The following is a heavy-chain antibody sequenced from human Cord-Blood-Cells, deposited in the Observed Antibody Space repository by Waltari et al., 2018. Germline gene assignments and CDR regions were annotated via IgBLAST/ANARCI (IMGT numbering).Heavy chain of an antibody. V-gene: IGHV3-7*05. J-gene: IGHJ4*02. CDR3: ARDRDLDY. CDR1: GFTSSSSW. Sequence: EVQLVESGGGLVQPGGSLRLSGAASGFTSSSSWLSWVRQAPGKGLEWVANIKQDGSEKYYVDSVKGRFTISRDNAKNSLYLQMNSLRAEDTAVYYCARDRDLDYWGQGTLVTVSS. CDR2: IKQDGSEK.